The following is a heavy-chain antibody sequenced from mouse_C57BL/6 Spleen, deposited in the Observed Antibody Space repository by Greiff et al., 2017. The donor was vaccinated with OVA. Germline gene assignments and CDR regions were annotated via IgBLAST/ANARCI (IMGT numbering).Heavy chain of an antibody. J-gene: IGHJ3*01. CDR2: INPNNGGT. CDR1: GYTFTDYN. D-gene: IGHD2-5*01. Sequence: VQLQQSGPELVKPGASVKMSCKASGYTFTDYNMHWVKQSHGKSLEWIGYINPNNGGTSYNQKFKGKATLTVNKSSSTAYMELRSLTSEDSAVYYCARGRSYYSNYALFAYWGQGTLVTVSA. V-gene: IGHV1-22*01. CDR3: ARGRSYYSNYALFAY.